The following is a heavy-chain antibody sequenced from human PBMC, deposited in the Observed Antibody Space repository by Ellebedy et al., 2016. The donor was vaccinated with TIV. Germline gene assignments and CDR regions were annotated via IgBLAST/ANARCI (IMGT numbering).Heavy chain of an antibody. D-gene: IGHD3-10*01. CDR2: ISGSGGRA. CDR1: GDSISSGN. V-gene: IGHV3-23*01. J-gene: IGHJ4*02. CDR3: AKDGHLVTYLDY. Sequence: PSETLSLTCAVSGDSISSGNWWSWVRQAPGKGLEWVSAISGSGGRAYYADSVKGRFTVSRDNSKNTLFLQINSLRVEDTAVYYCAKDGHLVTYLDYWGQGTLVTVSA.